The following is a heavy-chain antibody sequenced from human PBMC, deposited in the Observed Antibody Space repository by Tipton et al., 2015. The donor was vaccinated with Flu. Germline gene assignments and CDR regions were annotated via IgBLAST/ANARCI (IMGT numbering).Heavy chain of an antibody. CDR1: GYSIRSSNYY. V-gene: IGHV4-38-2*01. CDR3: ARRDYSNYVSEPKNWFDP. CDR2: IFHSGSP. Sequence: TLSLTCAVSGYSIRSSNYYWGWIRQPPGKGLEWIGNIFHSGSPYRNPSLKSRVTISIDTSKNQFSLKLSSVTAADTAVYYCARRDYSNYVSEPKNWFDPWGQGALVTVSS. J-gene: IGHJ5*02. D-gene: IGHD4-11*01.